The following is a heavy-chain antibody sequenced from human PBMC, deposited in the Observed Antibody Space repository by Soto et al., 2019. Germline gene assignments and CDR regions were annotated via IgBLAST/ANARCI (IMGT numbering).Heavy chain of an antibody. CDR3: AKDHLTTTVTTVGY. CDR1: GFTFSNDG. J-gene: IGHJ4*02. V-gene: IGHV3-30*18. Sequence: QVQLVESGGCVVQPGRSLRLSCAASGFTFSNDGMHWVRQAPGKGLEWVAVISYHGSDKYYADSLKGRFTISRDNSKNTLYLQMDSLRAEDTAVYYCAKDHLTTTVTTVGYWGQGTLVTVSS. D-gene: IGHD4-17*01. CDR2: ISYHGSDK.